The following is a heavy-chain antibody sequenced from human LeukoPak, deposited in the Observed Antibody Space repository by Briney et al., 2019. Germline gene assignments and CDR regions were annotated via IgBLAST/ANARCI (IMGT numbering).Heavy chain of an antibody. CDR2: ISAYNGNT. Sequence: ASVKVSCEASGYTFTSYGISWVRQAPGQGLEWMGWISAYNGNTNYAQKLRGRVTMTTDTSTSTAYMELRSLRSDDTAVYYCARATGLAGRRLVKWSTPFDYWGQGTLVTVSS. V-gene: IGHV1-18*04. J-gene: IGHJ4*02. D-gene: IGHD3-9*01. CDR3: ARATGLAGRRLVKWSTPFDY. CDR1: GYTFTSYG.